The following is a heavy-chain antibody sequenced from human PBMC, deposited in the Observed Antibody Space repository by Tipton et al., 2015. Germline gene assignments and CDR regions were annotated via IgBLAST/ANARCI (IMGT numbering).Heavy chain of an antibody. D-gene: IGHD3-16*01. CDR1: GFTFSSSW. V-gene: IGHV3-74*01. J-gene: IGHJ4*02. CDR2: IKSDGSSI. Sequence: SLRLSCAASGFTFSSSWMHWVRQAPGKGLAGVSRIKSDGSSISYAESVKGRFTISRDNAKNTLYLQMNSLRAEDTAVYYCVISMITFGGHWGQGTLVTVSS. CDR3: VISMITFGGH.